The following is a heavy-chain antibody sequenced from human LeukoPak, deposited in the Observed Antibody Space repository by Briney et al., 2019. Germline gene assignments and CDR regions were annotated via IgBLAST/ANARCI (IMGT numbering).Heavy chain of an antibody. J-gene: IGHJ4*02. CDR2: IKPDSGFT. V-gene: IGHV1-2*02. CDR1: GYTFTSYY. D-gene: IGHD2/OR15-2a*01. CDR3: STEDKYCKTTTCDDY. Sequence: ASVKDSCKASGYTFTSYYMHWVRQVPGQGLEWMGFIKPDSGFTNYAEKFQDRVTMSRDTSITTVYMELSSLGSGDTALYYCSTEDKYCKTTTCDDYWGRGTLVTVSS.